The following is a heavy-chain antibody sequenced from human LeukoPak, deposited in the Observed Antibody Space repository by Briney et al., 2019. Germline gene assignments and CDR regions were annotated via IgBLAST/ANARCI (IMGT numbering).Heavy chain of an antibody. CDR3: ARAVEDYDFWSGYWY. V-gene: IGHV1-69*04. J-gene: IGHJ4*02. Sequence: SVKVSCKASGGTFSSYAISWVRQAPGQGLEWMGRIIPILGIANCAQKFQGRVTITADKSTSTAYMELSSLRSEDTAVYYCARAVEDYDFWSGYWYWGQGTLVTVSS. D-gene: IGHD3-3*01. CDR2: IIPILGIA. CDR1: GGTFSSYA.